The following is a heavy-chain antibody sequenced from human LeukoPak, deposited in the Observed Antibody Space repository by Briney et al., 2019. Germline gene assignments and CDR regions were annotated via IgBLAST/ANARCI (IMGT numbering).Heavy chain of an antibody. CDR2: ISSSSSYI. Sequence: GGSLRLSCAASGFTVSSNYMSWVRQAPGKGLEWVSSISSSSSYIYYADSVKGRFTISRDNAKNSLYLQMNSLRAEDTAVYYCVSYSSPGPWGQGTLVTVSS. CDR1: GFTVSSNY. D-gene: IGHD6-13*01. J-gene: IGHJ5*02. CDR3: VSYSSPGP. V-gene: IGHV3-21*01.